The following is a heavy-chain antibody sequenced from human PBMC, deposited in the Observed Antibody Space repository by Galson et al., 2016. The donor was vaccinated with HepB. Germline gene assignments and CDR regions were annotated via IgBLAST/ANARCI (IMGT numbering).Heavy chain of an antibody. CDR1: GGSFRGYY. V-gene: IGHV4-34*01. CDR3: ARGKLELRVSDS. D-gene: IGHD1-7*01. CDR2: INHSGNT. J-gene: IGHJ4*02. Sequence: ETLSLTCAVYGGSFRGYYWSWIRQPPGKGLEWIGEINHSGNTNYNPSLKRRVTISVDMSKNQFSLKLSSVTAADTAVYYCARGKLELRVSDSWGQGTLVTVSS.